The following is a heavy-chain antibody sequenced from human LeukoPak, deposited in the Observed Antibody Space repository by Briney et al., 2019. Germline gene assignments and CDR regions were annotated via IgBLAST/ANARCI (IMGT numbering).Heavy chain of an antibody. CDR2: ISSSSSYI. J-gene: IGHJ5*02. Sequence: GGSLRLSCAASGFTFSSYSMTWVRQAPGKGLEWVSSISSSSSYIYYADSVKGRFTISRDNAKNTLYLQMNSLRDEDTAVYYCASLGTLVPWGQGTLVTVSS. V-gene: IGHV3-21*01. CDR1: GFTFSSYS. D-gene: IGHD3-9*01. CDR3: ASLGTLVP.